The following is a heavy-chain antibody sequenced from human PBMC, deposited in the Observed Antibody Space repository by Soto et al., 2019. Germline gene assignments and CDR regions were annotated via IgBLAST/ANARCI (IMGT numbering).Heavy chain of an antibody. CDR3: ARANGESRSWIDACDI. Sequence: QVQLQESGPGLVKPSETLSLTCTVSGGSFSRYYWSWIRQPPGKGLECIGYIYYSGSTNYNPSLKIRVTRSIDSSNNQFSLKLTSVTAADTALYYCARANGESRSWIDACDIWGQGTMVTVSS. CDR2: IYYSGST. CDR1: GGSFSRYY. J-gene: IGHJ3*02. V-gene: IGHV4-59*01. D-gene: IGHD6-13*01.